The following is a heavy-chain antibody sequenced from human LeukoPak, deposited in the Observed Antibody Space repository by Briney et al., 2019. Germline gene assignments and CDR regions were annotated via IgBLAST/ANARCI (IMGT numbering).Heavy chain of an antibody. D-gene: IGHD2-8*01. J-gene: IGHJ4*02. CDR2: IYYSGST. CDR3: ARSCTNGVCLDY. Sequence: KPSETLSLTCTVSGGSISSYYWSWIRQPPGKGLEWIGYIYYSGSTNYNPSLKSRVTISVDTSKNQFSLKLGSVTAADTAVYYCARSCTNGVCLDYWGQGTLVTVSS. CDR1: GGSISSYY. V-gene: IGHV4-59*01.